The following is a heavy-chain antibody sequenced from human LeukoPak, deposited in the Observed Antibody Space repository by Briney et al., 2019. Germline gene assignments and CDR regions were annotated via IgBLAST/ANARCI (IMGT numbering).Heavy chain of an antibody. Sequence: PGGSLRLSCAASGFTFSSYSMKWVRQAPGKGLEWVSSISSSSCIYYADSVKGRFTISRDNAKNSLYLQMNSLRAEDTAVYYCARQQWLVHDFDYWGQGTLVTVSS. CDR3: ARQQWLVHDFDY. D-gene: IGHD6-19*01. V-gene: IGHV3-21*01. J-gene: IGHJ4*02. CDR2: ISSSSCI. CDR1: GFTFSSYS.